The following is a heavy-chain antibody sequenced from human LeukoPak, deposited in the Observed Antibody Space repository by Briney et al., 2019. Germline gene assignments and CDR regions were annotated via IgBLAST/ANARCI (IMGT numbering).Heavy chain of an antibody. Sequence: ASVTVSCKASGYTFTGYYMHWVRQAPGQGLEWMGWINPNSGGTNYAQKFQGWVTMTRDTSISTAYMELSRLRSDDTAVYCCARGYDFWSGYYLEPSGYYGMDVWGQGTTVTVSS. J-gene: IGHJ6*02. CDR2: INPNSGGT. V-gene: IGHV1-2*04. D-gene: IGHD3-3*01. CDR3: ARGYDFWSGYYLEPSGYYGMDV. CDR1: GYTFTGYY.